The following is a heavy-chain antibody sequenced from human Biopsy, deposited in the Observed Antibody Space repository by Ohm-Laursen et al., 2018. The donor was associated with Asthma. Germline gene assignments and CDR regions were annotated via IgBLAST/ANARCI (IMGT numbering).Heavy chain of an antibody. CDR2: INAGNGNT. CDR1: GYTFISYA. Sequence: ASVKVSCKASGYTFISYAIHWVRQAPGQRLEWMGWINAGNGNTKYSQKFQGRVTITRDTSASTAYMELSSPRSEDTAVYYCARTYYDFLTGQVNDAFDIWGQGTMVTVSS. V-gene: IGHV1-3*01. CDR3: ARTYYDFLTGQVNDAFDI. J-gene: IGHJ3*02. D-gene: IGHD3-9*01.